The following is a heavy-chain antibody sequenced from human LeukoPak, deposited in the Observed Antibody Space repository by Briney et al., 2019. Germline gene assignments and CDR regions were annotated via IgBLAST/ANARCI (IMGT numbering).Heavy chain of an antibody. Sequence: PGGSLRLSCAASGFTFSSYSMNWVRQAPGKGLEWVSYISSSSSTIYYADSVKGRFTISRDNAKNSLYLQMNSLRAEDTAVYYCARVPVAGTRETPYYYMDVWGKGTTVTVSS. CDR2: ISSSSSTI. D-gene: IGHD6-19*01. CDR3: ARVPVAGTRETPYYYMDV. V-gene: IGHV3-48*04. CDR1: GFTFSSYS. J-gene: IGHJ6*03.